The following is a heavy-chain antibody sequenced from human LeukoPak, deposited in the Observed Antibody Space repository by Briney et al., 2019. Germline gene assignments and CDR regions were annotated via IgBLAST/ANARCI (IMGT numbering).Heavy chain of an antibody. J-gene: IGHJ3*02. V-gene: IGHV5-51*01. Sequence: GESLKISCKGSGYSFTSYWIGWVRQMPGKGLEWMGIIYPGDSDTRYSPSFQGRVTISADKSISTAYLQWSSLKASDTAMYYCARRRYSYGYHDAFDIWGQGTMVTVSS. CDR3: ARRRYSYGYHDAFDI. CDR2: IYPGDSDT. D-gene: IGHD5-18*01. CDR1: GYSFTSYW.